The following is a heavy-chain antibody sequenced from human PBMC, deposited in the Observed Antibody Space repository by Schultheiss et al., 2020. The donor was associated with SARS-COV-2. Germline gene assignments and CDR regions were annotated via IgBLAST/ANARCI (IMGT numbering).Heavy chain of an antibody. CDR2: IYHSGST. Sequence: SETLSLTCAVSGGSISSSNWWSWVRQPPGKGLEWIGEIYHSGSTNYNPSLKSRVTISVDTSKNQFSLKLSSVTAADTAVYYCARDVGYYDSWSYFDLWGRGTLVTVSS. CDR1: GGSISSSNW. CDR3: ARDVGYYDSWSYFDL. V-gene: IGHV4-4*02. D-gene: IGHD3-22*01. J-gene: IGHJ2*01.